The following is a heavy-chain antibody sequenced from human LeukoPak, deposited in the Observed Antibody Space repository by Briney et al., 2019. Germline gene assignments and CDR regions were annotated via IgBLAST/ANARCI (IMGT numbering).Heavy chain of an antibody. Sequence: ASVKVSCKASGYTFTGYYMHWVRQAPGQGPEWMGWINPNSGGTNYAQKFQGRVTMTRDTSISTAYMELSRLRSDDTAVYYCASGITGTVFRDAFDIWGQGTMVTVSS. CDR2: INPNSGGT. D-gene: IGHD1-7*01. CDR3: ASGITGTVFRDAFDI. CDR1: GYTFTGYY. J-gene: IGHJ3*02. V-gene: IGHV1-2*02.